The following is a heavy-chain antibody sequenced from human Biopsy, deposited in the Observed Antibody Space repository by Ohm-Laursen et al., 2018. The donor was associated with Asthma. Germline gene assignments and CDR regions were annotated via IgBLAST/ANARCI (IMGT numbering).Heavy chain of an antibody. CDR3: ARDYDGDYVQRHLPLAY. CDR2: IIPFYGTA. J-gene: IGHJ4*02. CDR1: GGTFSTFG. V-gene: IGHV1-69*15. Sequence: SSVRVSCNASGGTFSTFGISWVRQAPGQGLEWMGRIIPFYGTATYAQNFQGRLTLTADESTSTAYMELSSLRSEDTAVYFCARDYDGDYVQRHLPLAYWGQGTLVTVSS. D-gene: IGHD4-17*01.